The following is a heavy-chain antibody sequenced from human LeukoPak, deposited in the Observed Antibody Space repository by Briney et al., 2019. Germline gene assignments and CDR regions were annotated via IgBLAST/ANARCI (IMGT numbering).Heavy chain of an antibody. CDR1: GITLSNYG. CDR3: AKRGVVIRVILVGFHKEAYYFDS. D-gene: IGHD3-22*01. Sequence: GGSLRLSCAVSGITLSNYGMSWVRQAPGKGLEWVAGISGSGGRTNHADSVKGRFTISRDNPKNTLYLQMNSLRVEDTAVYFCAKRGVVIRVILVGFHKEAYYFDSWGQEALVTVSS. J-gene: IGHJ4*02. CDR2: ISGSGGRT. V-gene: IGHV3-23*01.